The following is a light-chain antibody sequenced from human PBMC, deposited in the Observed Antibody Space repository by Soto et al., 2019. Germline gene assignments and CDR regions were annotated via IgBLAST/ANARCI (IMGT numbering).Light chain of an antibody. CDR1: QSVSNNY. V-gene: IGKV3-20*01. CDR3: QQYGNSPFT. CDR2: GAS. J-gene: IGKJ5*01. Sequence: EIVLTHSPGTLSLSPWERATLSVRASQSVSNNYLAWYQQKPGQAPRLLIYGASTRATGIPDRFSGSESGTDFTLTISRLEPEDFVVYYCQQYGNSPFTFGQGTRLEIK.